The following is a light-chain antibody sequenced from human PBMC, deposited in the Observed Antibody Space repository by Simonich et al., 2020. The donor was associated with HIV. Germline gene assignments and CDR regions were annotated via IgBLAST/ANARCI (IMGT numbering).Light chain of an antibody. V-gene: IGKV3D-20*01. CDR3: QQYGSSPLFT. CDR2: DAS. J-gene: IGKJ3*01. Sequence: EIVLTQSPGTLSLSPGERATLSCRASQSVSSSYLAWYQQKPGLAPRLLNYDASSRATGIPDRFSGSGSGTDFTLTISRLEPEDFAVYYCQQYGSSPLFTFGPGTKVDIK. CDR1: QSVSSSY.